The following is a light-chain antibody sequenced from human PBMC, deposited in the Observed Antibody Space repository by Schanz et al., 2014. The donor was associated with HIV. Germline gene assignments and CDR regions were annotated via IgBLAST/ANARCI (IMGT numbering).Light chain of an antibody. Sequence: EIVLTQSPGSLSLSPGGRATLSCGASQSLSSSYLAWYQQKRDQPPRLVIYATSTRAAGIPDRFSGTGSGTDFTLTISRLEPEDFAVYYCQQYGASVVTFGQGTQL. CDR3: QQYGASVVT. J-gene: IGKJ5*01. CDR1: QSLSSSY. V-gene: IGKV3-20*01. CDR2: ATS.